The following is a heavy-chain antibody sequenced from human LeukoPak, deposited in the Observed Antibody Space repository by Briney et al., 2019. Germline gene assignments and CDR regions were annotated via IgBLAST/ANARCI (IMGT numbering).Heavy chain of an antibody. CDR1: GFTFSSYA. V-gene: IGHV3-23*01. J-gene: IGHJ4*02. Sequence: GESLRLSCVASGFTFSSYAMSWVRQAPGKGLEWVSTISGSGGSTYYADSVKGRFTISRDNSKNTLYLQMNSLRAEDTAVYYCAMMIRGVAGTIDYWGQGTLVTVSS. CDR2: ISGSGGST. CDR3: AMMIRGVAGTIDY. D-gene: IGHD3-10*01.